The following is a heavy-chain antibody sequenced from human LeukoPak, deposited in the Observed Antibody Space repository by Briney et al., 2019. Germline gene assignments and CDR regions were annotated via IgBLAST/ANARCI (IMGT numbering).Heavy chain of an antibody. CDR3: ARNKYDSSGRRFDY. V-gene: IGHV3-11*04. J-gene: IGHJ4*02. CDR2: ISSSGSAI. CDR1: GFTFSDYY. D-gene: IGHD3-22*01. Sequence: GGSLRLSCAASGFTFSDYYMSWIRQAPGKGLEWVSYISSSGSAIYYADSVKGRFTISRDNAKNSLYLQMNSLRAEDTAVYYCARNKYDSSGRRFDYWGQGTLVTVSS.